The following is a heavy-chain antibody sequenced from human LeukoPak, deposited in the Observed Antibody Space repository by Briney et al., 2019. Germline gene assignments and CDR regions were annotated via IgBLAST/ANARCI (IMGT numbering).Heavy chain of an antibody. CDR2: IYSSGIT. Sequence: SSETPSLTCTVSGVSVSNYYWAWVRQPAGKGPEWIGRIYSSGITNYNLSLRSRVSVSLDTSKNQFSLKLNSVTAADTAVYYCATEGPLIWRPPHFESWGQGTLVIVSS. D-gene: IGHD2-15*01. V-gene: IGHV4-4*07. J-gene: IGHJ4*02. CDR1: GVSVSNYY. CDR3: ATEGPLIWRPPHFES.